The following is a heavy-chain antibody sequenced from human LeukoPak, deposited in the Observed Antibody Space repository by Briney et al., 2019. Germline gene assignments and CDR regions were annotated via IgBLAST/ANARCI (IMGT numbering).Heavy chain of an antibody. J-gene: IGHJ6*03. CDR2: ISSSSSYI. Sequence: PGGSLRLSCAASGFTFSSYSMNWVRQAPGKGLEWVSSISSSSSYIYYADSVKGRFTISRDNAKNSLYLQMNSLRAEDTAVYYCARAVPAAIPHYYYYYMDVWGKGTTVTVSS. CDR3: ARAVPAAIPHYYYYYMDV. D-gene: IGHD2-2*02. V-gene: IGHV3-21*01. CDR1: GFTFSSYS.